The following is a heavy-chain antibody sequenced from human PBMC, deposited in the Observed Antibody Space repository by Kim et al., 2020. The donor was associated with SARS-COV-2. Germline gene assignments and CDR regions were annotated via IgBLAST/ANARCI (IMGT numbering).Heavy chain of an antibody. V-gene: IGHV3-23*01. CDR3: AKAPSSSSWYYFDA. J-gene: IGHJ4*02. Sequence: ADAVKGRFTISRDNSKNTLYLQMNSLRAEDTAVYYCAKAPSSSSWYYFDAWGQGTLVTVSS. D-gene: IGHD6-13*01.